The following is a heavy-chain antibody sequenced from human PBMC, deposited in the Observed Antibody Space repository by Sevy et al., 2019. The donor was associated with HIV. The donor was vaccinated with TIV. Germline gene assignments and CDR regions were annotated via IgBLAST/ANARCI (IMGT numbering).Heavy chain of an antibody. CDR3: AQETFGRFDS. CDR2: IKPDGSDK. V-gene: IGHV3-7*01. D-gene: IGHD1-26*01. J-gene: IGHJ4*02. CDR1: GFGFSAYW. Sequence: GGSLRLSCAASGFGFSAYWMNWVGQAPGKGLEWVANIKPDGSDKHYVDSAEGRFTISRDNAKNSLYLQMNSLRVEDTAMYYCAQETFGRFDSWGQGTLVTVSS.